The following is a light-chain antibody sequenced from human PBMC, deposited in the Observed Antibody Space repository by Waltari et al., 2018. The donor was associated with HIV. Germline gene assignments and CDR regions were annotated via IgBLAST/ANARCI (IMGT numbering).Light chain of an antibody. CDR2: AAS. CDR3: QQSYITPLT. V-gene: IGKV1-39*01. CDR1: QCIYTY. J-gene: IGKJ3*01. Sequence: LQMTQSPYSLSASVGDRGPITCRSSQCIYTYLNWYQQKPGKAPNLLIYAASSLQSGVPSRFSGSGSGTDFTLTISSLQPEDFATYYCQQSYITPLTFGPGTKVDIK.